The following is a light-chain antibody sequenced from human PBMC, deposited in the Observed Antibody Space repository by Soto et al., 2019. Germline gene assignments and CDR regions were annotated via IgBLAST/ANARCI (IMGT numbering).Light chain of an antibody. CDR1: SSDIGSYNY. J-gene: IGLJ2*01. CDR3: GSYTSDNTLV. CDR2: DVS. Sequence: QSVLTQPASVSGSPGQSITISCTGTSSDIGSYNYVSWYQQHPGEVPRLMIYDVSNRPSGVSNRFSGSKSGNTASLTISGLQAEDEADYYCGSYTSDNTLVFGGGTKL. V-gene: IGLV2-14*03.